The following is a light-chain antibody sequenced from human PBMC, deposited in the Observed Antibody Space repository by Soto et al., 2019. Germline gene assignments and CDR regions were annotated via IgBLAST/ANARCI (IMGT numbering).Light chain of an antibody. CDR3: MQALQAPLT. CDR2: LGS. Sequence: DIVMPQSPLSLPVTPGEPASLSCRSHPSLLHNNGYNYLDWYLQKTGQSPQXMIYLGSNRASGVSDRFSGSGSGTDFKLRISRVEAEDVGLYYCMQALQAPLTFGQGTKVDIK. V-gene: IGKV2-28*01. J-gene: IGKJ1*01. CDR1: PSLLHNNGYNY.